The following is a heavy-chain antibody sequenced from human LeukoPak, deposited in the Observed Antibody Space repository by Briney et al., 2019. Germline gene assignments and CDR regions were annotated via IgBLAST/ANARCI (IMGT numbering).Heavy chain of an antibody. J-gene: IGHJ4*02. CDR1: GYTFTGYY. D-gene: IGHD3-22*01. CDR2: INCNSGDT. V-gene: IGHV1-2*02. Sequence: ASVKVSCKASGYTFTGYYIHWVRQAPGQGLEWMGWINCNSGDTHYAQRFQGRVTMTRDTSISTAYMELSRLTSDDTAVYYCARLVYDTTGGYSYDYWGQETLVTVSS. CDR3: ARLVYDTTGGYSYDY.